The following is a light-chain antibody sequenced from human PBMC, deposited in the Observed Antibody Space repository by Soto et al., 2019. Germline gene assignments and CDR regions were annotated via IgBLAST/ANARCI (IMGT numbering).Light chain of an antibody. CDR3: SSYTSSSTLL. J-gene: IGLJ2*01. V-gene: IGLV2-14*01. CDR1: SNDIGGYNY. CDR2: DVS. Sequence: QSALTQPASVSGSPGQSITFSCTGTSNDIGGYNYVSWYQQHPGKAPKLMIFDVSNRPSGVSYRFSGSKSGNTASLTISGRQAEDEADYYCSSYTSSSTLLFGGGTTVTLL.